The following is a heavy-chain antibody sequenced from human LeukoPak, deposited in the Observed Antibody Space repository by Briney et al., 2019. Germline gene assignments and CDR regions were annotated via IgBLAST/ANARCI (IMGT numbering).Heavy chain of an antibody. CDR2: IIPIFGTA. D-gene: IGHD2-2*01. CDR1: GYTFTGYY. CDR3: ARDCSSTSCYPNWFDP. V-gene: IGHV1-69*13. J-gene: IGHJ5*02. Sequence: SVKVSCKASGYTFTGYYMHWVRQAPGQGLEWMGGIIPIFGTANYAQKFQGRVTITADESTSTAYMELSSLRSEDTAVYYCARDCSSTSCYPNWFDPWGQGTLVTVSS.